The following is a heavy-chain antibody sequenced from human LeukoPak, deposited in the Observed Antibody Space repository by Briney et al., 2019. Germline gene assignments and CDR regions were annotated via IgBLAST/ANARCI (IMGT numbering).Heavy chain of an antibody. CDR3: ARGQWLAYYYGMDV. J-gene: IGHJ6*02. CDR2: IYDSGST. Sequence: SETLSLTCTVSGGSIRSSYYYWGWIRQPPGKGLEWIGSIYDSGSTYYNPSLKSRVTISVDTSKNQFSLKLNSVTAADTAVYYCARGQWLAYYYGMDVWGQGTTVTVSS. V-gene: IGHV4-39*01. CDR1: GGSIRSSYYY. D-gene: IGHD6-19*01.